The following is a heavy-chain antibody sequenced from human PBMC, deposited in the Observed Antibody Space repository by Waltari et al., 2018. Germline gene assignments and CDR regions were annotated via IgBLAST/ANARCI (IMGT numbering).Heavy chain of an antibody. CDR1: GYSISSGYY. D-gene: IGHD6-19*01. J-gene: IGHJ4*02. CDR3: ARTTRIAVAGMFDY. Sequence: QVQLQESGPGLVKPSETLSLTCAVSGYSISSGYYWGWSRQPPGKGLEWIGSIYHSGSTYYNPSLKSRVTISVDTSKNQFSLKLSSVTAADTAVYYCARTTRIAVAGMFDYWGQGTLVTVSS. V-gene: IGHV4-38-2*01. CDR2: IYHSGST.